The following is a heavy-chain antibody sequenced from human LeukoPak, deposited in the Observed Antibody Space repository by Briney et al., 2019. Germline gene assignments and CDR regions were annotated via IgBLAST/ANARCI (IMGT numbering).Heavy chain of an antibody. CDR3: ARDLPYGSGSTKRPDY. J-gene: IGHJ4*02. V-gene: IGHV1-46*01. D-gene: IGHD3-10*01. CDR1: GYTFTSYY. Sequence: GASVKVSCKASGYTFTSYYMHWVRQAPGQGLGWMGIINPSGGSTSYAQKFQGRVTMTRDMSTSTVYMELSRLRSDDTAVYYCARDLPYGSGSTKRPDYWGQGTLVTVSS. CDR2: INPSGGST.